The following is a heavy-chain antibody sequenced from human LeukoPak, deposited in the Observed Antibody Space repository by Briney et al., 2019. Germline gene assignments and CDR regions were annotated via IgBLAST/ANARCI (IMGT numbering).Heavy chain of an antibody. CDR3: TSGIVVVVAARRVWFDP. Sequence: GGSLRLSCTASGFTFGDYAMSWVRQAPGKGLVWVGFIRSKAYGGTTEYAASVKGRFTISRDDSKSIAYLQMNSLKTEDTAVYYCTSGIVVVVAARRVWFDPWGQGTLVTVSS. J-gene: IGHJ5*02. V-gene: IGHV3-49*04. CDR1: GFTFGDYA. CDR2: IRSKAYGGTT. D-gene: IGHD2-15*01.